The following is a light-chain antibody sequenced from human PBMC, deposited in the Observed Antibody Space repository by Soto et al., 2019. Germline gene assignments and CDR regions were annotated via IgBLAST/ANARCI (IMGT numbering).Light chain of an antibody. J-gene: IGKJ1*01. CDR2: DAS. Sequence: VVFTHSPDTLSLPTGERASLSCRAIQSISSYLAWYQQKPGQAPRLLIYDASSRATGIPARFSGSGSGTDFTLTISSLEPEDFAVYYCQQLTDWPPQWTFGQGTKVDIK. CDR1: QSISSY. V-gene: IGKV3-11*01. CDR3: QQLTDWPPQWT.